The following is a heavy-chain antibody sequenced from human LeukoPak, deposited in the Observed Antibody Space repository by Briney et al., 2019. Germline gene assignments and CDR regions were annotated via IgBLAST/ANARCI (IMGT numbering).Heavy chain of an antibody. D-gene: IGHD3-22*01. CDR3: AKRYYDSSGYRWFDY. J-gene: IGHJ4*02. V-gene: IGHV3-23*01. CDR1: GFTFSSYA. Sequence: GGSLRLSCAASGFTFSSYAMSWVRQAPGKGLEGVSTISGSSGSTYYADSVKGRFTISRDNSKNTLYLQMNSLRAEDPAVYSCAKRYYDSSGYRWFDYWGQGTLVPASS. CDR2: ISGSSGST.